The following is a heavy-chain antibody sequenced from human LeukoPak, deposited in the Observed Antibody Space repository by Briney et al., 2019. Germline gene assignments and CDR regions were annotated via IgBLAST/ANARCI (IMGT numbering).Heavy chain of an antibody. CDR2: INAGNGNK. CDR3: AREWKWQQLVPGY. Sequence: ASVKVSCKASGYTFTSYAMHWVRQAPGQRLEWMGWINAGNGNKKYSQKFQGRVTITRDTSASTAYMELSSLRSEDTAVYYCAREWKWQQLVPGYWGQGTLVTVSS. CDR1: GYTFTSYA. D-gene: IGHD6-13*01. V-gene: IGHV1-3*01. J-gene: IGHJ4*02.